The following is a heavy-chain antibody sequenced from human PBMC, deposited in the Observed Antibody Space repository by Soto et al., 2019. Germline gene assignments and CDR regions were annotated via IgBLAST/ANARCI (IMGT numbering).Heavy chain of an antibody. CDR3: ARSTKGYVPLKFDY. CDR1: GGSISCGGYY. V-gene: IGHV4-31*03. CDR2: IYYSGST. Sequence: QVQLQESGPGLVKPSQTLSLTCTVSGGSISCGGYYWSWIRQHPGKGLEWIGYIYYSGSTYYNPSLKSRVTISVDTSKNQFSLKLSSVTAADTAVYYCARSTKGYVPLKFDYWGQGTLVTVSS. J-gene: IGHJ4*02. D-gene: IGHD5-12*01.